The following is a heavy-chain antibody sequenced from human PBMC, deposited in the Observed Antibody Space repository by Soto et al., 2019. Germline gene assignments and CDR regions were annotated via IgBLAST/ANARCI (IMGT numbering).Heavy chain of an antibody. D-gene: IGHD4-17*01. CDR3: AKDWYGDYFDAVDI. J-gene: IGHJ3*02. Sequence: EVQLLESGGGLVQTGGSLRLSCSASGFTFRNYAMSWIRQAPGKGLQWISTLGGSDSVTHYADSVKGRFTISRDNAKNTLFLQMSSLRVEDTATYFCAKDWYGDYFDAVDIWGQGTVVTVSS. CDR2: LGGSDSVT. V-gene: IGHV3-23*01. CDR1: GFTFRNYA.